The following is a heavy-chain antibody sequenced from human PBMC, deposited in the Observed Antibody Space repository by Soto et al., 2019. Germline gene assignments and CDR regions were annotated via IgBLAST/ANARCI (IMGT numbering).Heavy chain of an antibody. J-gene: IGHJ4*02. CDR1: GVTFRNYG. Sequence: QVQLVQSGGGVVQPGGSLRLSCAGSGVTFRNYGMNWVRQAPGKGLEWVAVIWYDGSNEDYADSVMGRFTVARDNSKNTLFLQMNNLRAEDTAVYYCAGGLYYGEYWGQGTLVTVSS. CDR2: IWYDGSNE. D-gene: IGHD3-16*01. V-gene: IGHV3-33*01. CDR3: AGGLYYGEY.